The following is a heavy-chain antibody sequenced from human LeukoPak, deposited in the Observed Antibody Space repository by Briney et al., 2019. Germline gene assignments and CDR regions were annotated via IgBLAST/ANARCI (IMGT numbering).Heavy chain of an antibody. D-gene: IGHD2-8*01. CDR1: GYTFTSYG. J-gene: IGHJ4*02. CDR3: ARTRYCTNGVCFKYYFDY. Sequence: ASVKVSCKASGYTFTSYGISWVRQAPGQGLEWMGWISAYNGNTNYAQKLQGRVTMTTDTSTSTAYMELRSLRSDDTAVYCCARTRYCTNGVCFKYYFDYWGQGTLVTVSS. V-gene: IGHV1-18*01. CDR2: ISAYNGNT.